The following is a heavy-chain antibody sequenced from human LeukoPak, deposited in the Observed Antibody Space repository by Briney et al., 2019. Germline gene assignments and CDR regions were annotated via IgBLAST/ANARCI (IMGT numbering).Heavy chain of an antibody. V-gene: IGHV3-9*01. CDR2: ISWNSGSI. J-gene: IGHJ4*02. CDR3: AKDPRSSSTSGGY. CDR1: GFTFDDYA. D-gene: IGHD6-6*01. Sequence: PGGSLRLSCAASGFTFDDYAMHWVRQAPGKGLEWVSGISWNSGSIGYADSVKGRFTISRDNAENSLYLQMNSLRAEDTALYYCAKDPRSSSTSGGYWGQGTLVTVSS.